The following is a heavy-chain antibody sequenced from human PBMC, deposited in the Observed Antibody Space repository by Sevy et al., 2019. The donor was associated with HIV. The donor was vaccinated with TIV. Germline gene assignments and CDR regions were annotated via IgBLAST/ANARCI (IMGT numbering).Heavy chain of an antibody. Sequence: GGSLRLSCVASGFAFSDYGMHWVRQAPGKGLEWVAVIWYDGNNQHYADSVRGRFTISRDNSKNTLYLQLSSLRAEDTAVYYCAGDPRIFGDYLLTYFDYRGQRVLVTVSS. CDR2: IWYDGNNQ. CDR3: AGDPRIFGDYLLTYFDY. CDR1: GFAFSDYG. D-gene: IGHD4-17*01. J-gene: IGHJ4*02. V-gene: IGHV3-33*01.